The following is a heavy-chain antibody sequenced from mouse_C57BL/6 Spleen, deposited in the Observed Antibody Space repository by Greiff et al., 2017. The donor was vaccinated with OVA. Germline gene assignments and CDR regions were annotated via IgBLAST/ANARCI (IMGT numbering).Heavy chain of an antibody. Sequence: VKLVESGAELVRPGASVTLSCKASGYTFTDYEMHWVKQTPVHGLEWIGAIDPGTGGTAYNQKFKGKAILTADKSSSTAYMELRSLTSEDSAVYYCTRLEWLLPFDDWGQGTTLTVSS. CDR3: TRLEWLLPFDD. D-gene: IGHD2-3*01. CDR2: IDPGTGGT. J-gene: IGHJ2*01. V-gene: IGHV1-15*01. CDR1: GYTFTDYE.